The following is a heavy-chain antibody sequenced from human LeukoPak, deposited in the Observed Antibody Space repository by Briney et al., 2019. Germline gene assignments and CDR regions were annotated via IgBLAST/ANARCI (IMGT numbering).Heavy chain of an antibody. CDR1: GFTLSHYW. J-gene: IGHJ5*02. Sequence: GGSLRLSCSASGFTLSHYWMTWVRQAPGKGLEWVASIKEDGSETSYVDSVKGRFTISRDNAENSVYLQMNSLGGEDTAVYYCVRGGSYTFDPWGQGILVTVSS. V-gene: IGHV3-7*01. D-gene: IGHD1-26*01. CDR3: VRGGSYTFDP. CDR2: IKEDGSET.